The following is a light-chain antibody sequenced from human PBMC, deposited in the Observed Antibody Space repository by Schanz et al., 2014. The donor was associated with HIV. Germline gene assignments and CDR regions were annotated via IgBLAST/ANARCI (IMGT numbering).Light chain of an antibody. CDR1: SSDVGTYDY. CDR3: SSYTSSSTLVV. Sequence: QSALTQPASVSGSLGQSITISCTGTSSDVGTYDYVSWYQQHPGKAPKLMIYDVSYRPSGVSNRFSGSKSGNTASLTISGLQAEDEADYYCSSYTSSSTLVVFGGGTKLTVL. CDR2: DVS. J-gene: IGLJ2*01. V-gene: IGLV2-14*03.